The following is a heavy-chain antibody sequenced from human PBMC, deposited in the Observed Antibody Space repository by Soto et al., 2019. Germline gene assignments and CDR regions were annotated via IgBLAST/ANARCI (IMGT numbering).Heavy chain of an antibody. D-gene: IGHD1-26*01. CDR1: GGSISSGGYS. CDR2: IYHSGST. CDR3: ARVSSRPRGSGGATTRLAFDF. J-gene: IGHJ4*02. V-gene: IGHV4-30-2*01. Sequence: QLQLQESGSGLVKPSQTLSLTCAVSGGSISSGGYSWSWIRQPPGKGLEWIGYIYHSGSTYYNPSLKSRVTISADRSKNHFSLKLSSVTAADTSVYSCARVSSRPRGSGGATTRLAFDFWGQGTLVTVSS.